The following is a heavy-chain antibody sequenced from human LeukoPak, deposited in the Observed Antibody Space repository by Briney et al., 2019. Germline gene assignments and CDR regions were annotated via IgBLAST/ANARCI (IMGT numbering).Heavy chain of an antibody. Sequence: GGSLRLSCAASGFTFSSYWMHWVRQAPGKGLLWVSRINSDRSSTNYADSVKGRFTISRDNAKNSLYLQMNSLRAEDTAVYHCARTKEMATISYFDSWGQGTLVTVSS. J-gene: IGHJ4*02. D-gene: IGHD5-24*01. CDR1: GFTFSSYW. CDR3: ARTKEMATISYFDS. V-gene: IGHV3-74*01. CDR2: INSDRSST.